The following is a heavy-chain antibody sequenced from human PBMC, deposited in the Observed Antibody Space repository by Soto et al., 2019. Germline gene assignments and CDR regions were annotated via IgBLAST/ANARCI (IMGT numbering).Heavy chain of an antibody. V-gene: IGHV3-23*01. J-gene: IGHJ4*02. CDR2: ISANSGNT. CDR1: GFGLSTYA. D-gene: IGHD2-21*02. Sequence: ELQLLESGGGFVQPGGSLRLSCTASGFGLSTYAISWVRQAPVKGLEWVSVISANSGNTDYADSVKGRFTISRDKSENTVFLQMNRLRAEDTAVYYCAIPSCGGDCYSPLDYWGQGPLVTVSS. CDR3: AIPSCGGDCYSPLDY.